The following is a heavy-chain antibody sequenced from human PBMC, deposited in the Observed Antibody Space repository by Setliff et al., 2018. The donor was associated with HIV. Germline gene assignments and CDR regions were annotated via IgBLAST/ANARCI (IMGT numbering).Heavy chain of an antibody. Sequence: LRLSCEASQFSFSRYWMSWVRQATGKGLEWVANIKQDGSETYYLDSVKGRFTISRDNSKDTLYLDLNSLRSEDTAVYYCVRDDSNGPNSLDPWGQGTPVTVSS. J-gene: IGHJ5*02. CDR2: IKQDGSET. D-gene: IGHD2-8*01. V-gene: IGHV3-7*01. CDR1: QFSFSRYW. CDR3: VRDDSNGPNSLDP.